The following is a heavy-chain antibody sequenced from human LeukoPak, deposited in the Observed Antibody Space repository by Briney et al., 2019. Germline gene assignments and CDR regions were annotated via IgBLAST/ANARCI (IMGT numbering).Heavy chain of an antibody. D-gene: IGHD5-12*01. V-gene: IGHV3-23*01. J-gene: IGHJ4*02. CDR3: AKDPYRASSGLVDY. CDR1: GFTFSSYA. Sequence: PGGSLRLSCTASGFTFSSYAMNWVRQAQGKGLEWVSGIGAGGTFTYYADSVKGRFTIFRDNSRNTLYLQMNSLRADDTAVYYCAKDPYRASSGLVDYWGQGTLVTVSS. CDR2: IGAGGTFT.